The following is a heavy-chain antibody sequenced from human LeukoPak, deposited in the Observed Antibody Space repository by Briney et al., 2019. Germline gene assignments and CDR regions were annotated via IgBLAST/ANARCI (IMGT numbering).Heavy chain of an antibody. CDR3: ARGHCSSSSCYARFLDY. V-gene: IGHV4-34*01. CDR2: INHSGST. D-gene: IGHD2-2*01. CDR1: GGSLSGYY. J-gene: IGHJ4*02. Sequence: PSETLSLTCAVYGGSLSGYYWSWIRQPPGEGLEWIGEINHSGSTNYNPSLKSRVTISVDTSKNQFSLKLSSVTAADTAVYFCARGHCSSSSCYARFLDYWGQGTLVTVSS.